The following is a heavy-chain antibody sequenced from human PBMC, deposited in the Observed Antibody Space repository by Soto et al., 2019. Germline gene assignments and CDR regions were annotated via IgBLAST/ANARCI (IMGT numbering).Heavy chain of an antibody. V-gene: IGHV5-10-1*01. CDR1: GYIFSDYW. D-gene: IGHD1-26*01. J-gene: IGHJ3*02. Sequence: GESLKISCQGSGYIFSDYWISWVRQEPGKGLEWLGRIDPTDSYKDYSPSFPENVTMSVDKSIRTAYLEWSSLKASGSAMYHCARQKWDEALDIWGEGTMVTVSS. CDR2: IDPTDSYK. CDR3: ARQKWDEALDI.